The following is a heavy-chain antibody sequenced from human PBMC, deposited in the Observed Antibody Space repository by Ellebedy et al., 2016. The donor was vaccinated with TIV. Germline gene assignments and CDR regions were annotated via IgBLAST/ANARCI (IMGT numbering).Heavy chain of an antibody. D-gene: IGHD3-9*01. CDR2: ISGSGGST. Sequence: GESLKISCAASGFTFSSYAMSWVRQAPGKGLEWVLAISGSGGSTYYADSVKGRFTISRDNSKNTLYLQMNSLRVEDTAVYYCAQTTTTGYNSPEYFQHWGQGTLVTVSS. CDR1: GFTFSSYA. V-gene: IGHV3-23*01. CDR3: AQTTTTGYNSPEYFQH. J-gene: IGHJ1*01.